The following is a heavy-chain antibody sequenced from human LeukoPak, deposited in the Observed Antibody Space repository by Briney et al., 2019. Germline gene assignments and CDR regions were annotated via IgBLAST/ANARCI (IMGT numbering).Heavy chain of an antibody. J-gene: IGHJ4*02. CDR1: GGSISSYY. CDR2: IYYSGST. Sequence: SETLSLTCTVTGGSISSYYWSWIRQTPGKGLEWIGYIYYSGSTNYNPSLKSRVTISVDTSKNQFSLKLSSVTAADTAVYYCARSGSGYLRYYFDYWGQGTLDTVSS. CDR3: ARSGSGYLRYYFDY. D-gene: IGHD5-12*01. V-gene: IGHV4-59*12.